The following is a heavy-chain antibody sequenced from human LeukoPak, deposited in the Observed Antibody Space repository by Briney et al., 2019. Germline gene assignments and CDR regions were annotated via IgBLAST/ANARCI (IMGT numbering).Heavy chain of an antibody. D-gene: IGHD3-22*01. CDR1: GFTLSSYA. CDR2: ISYDGSNK. Sequence: PGGSLRLSCAASGFTLSSYAMHWVRQAPGKGLEWVAVISYDGSNKYYADSVKGRFTISRDNSKNTLYLQMDSLRAEDTAVYYCARDYYDSSGYYYFDYWGQGTLVTVSS. CDR3: ARDYYDSSGYYYFDY. V-gene: IGHV3-30*04. J-gene: IGHJ4*02.